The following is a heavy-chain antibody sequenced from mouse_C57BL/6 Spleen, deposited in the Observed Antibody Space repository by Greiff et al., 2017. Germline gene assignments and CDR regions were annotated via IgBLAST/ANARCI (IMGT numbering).Heavy chain of an antibody. CDR2: IWSGGST. J-gene: IGHJ4*01. CDR3: ARNLYYGNYDAMDY. CDR1: GFSLTSYG. Sequence: QVQLQQSGPGLVQPSQSLSITCTVSGFSLTSYGVHWVRQSPGKGLEWLGVIWSGGSTDYNAAFISRLSISKDNSKSQVFFKMNSLQADDTAIYYCARNLYYGNYDAMDYWGQGTSVTVSS. V-gene: IGHV2-2*01. D-gene: IGHD2-1*01.